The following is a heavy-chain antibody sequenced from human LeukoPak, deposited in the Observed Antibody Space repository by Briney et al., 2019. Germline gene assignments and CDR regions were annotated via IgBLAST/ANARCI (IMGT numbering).Heavy chain of an antibody. J-gene: IGHJ4*02. CDR2: IYNSGST. CDR1: GGPISSYY. Sequence: SGTLSLTCTVSGGPISSYYWSWIRQSPEKGLEWIGYIYNSGSTKYNPSLKSRVTISIDTSKSQFSLKVNSVTTADTAVYYCARSKIGEPFDYWGQGSLVTVSS. CDR3: ARSKIGEPFDY. D-gene: IGHD1-14*01. V-gene: IGHV4-59*01.